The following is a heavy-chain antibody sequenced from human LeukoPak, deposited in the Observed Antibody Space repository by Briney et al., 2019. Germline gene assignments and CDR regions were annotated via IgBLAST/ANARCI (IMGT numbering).Heavy chain of an antibody. CDR1: GGSISSSY. CDR3: ARDREMATID. V-gene: IGHV4-59*01. D-gene: IGHD5-24*01. Sequence: PSETLSLTCTVSGGSISSSYWSWIRQPPGKGLEWIGYIYYSGSTNYNPSLKSRVTISVDTSKNQFSLKLSSVTAADTAVYYCARDREMATIDWGQGTLVTVSS. CDR2: IYYSGST. J-gene: IGHJ4*02.